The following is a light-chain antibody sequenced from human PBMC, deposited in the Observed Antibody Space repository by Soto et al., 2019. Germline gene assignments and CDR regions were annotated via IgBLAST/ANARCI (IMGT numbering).Light chain of an antibody. J-gene: IGLJ1*01. CDR2: GVT. CDR3: FSHRGGDSHV. CDR1: SSDVGAYNY. Sequence: QSAPTQPASVSGSPGQSITISCTGTSSDVGAYNYVSWYQQYPGKAPKLMIYGVTNRPSGVSNRFSGSKTGNTASLTISGLQAEDEADYYCFSHRGGDSHVFGTGTKVTV. V-gene: IGLV2-14*01.